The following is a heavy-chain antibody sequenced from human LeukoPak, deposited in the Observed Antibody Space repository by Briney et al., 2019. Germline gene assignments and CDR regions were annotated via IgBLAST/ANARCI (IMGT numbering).Heavy chain of an antibody. CDR2: VKHDGSEK. CDR3: ARDEYYYGSGSYMDY. D-gene: IGHD3-10*01. V-gene: IGHV3-7*01. Sequence: PGGSLRLSCAASGFTFSSYWMSWVRQAPGKGLEWVANVKHDGSEKHYVDSVKGRFTISRDNAKNSLYLQMNSLRAEDTAVYYCARDEYYYGSGSYMDYWGQGTLVTVSS. J-gene: IGHJ4*02. CDR1: GFTFSSYW.